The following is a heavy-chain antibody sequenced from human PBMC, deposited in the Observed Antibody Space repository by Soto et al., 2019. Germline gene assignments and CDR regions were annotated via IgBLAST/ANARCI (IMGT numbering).Heavy chain of an antibody. V-gene: IGHV5-51*01. CDR2: IYPGDSDT. CDR3: ARRGNCSGGSCYSKGISHWFDP. Sequence: GESLKISCKGSGYSFTSYWIGWVRQMPGKGLEWMGIIYPGDSDTRYSPSFQGQVTISADKSISTAYLQWSSLKASDTAMYYCARRGNCSGGSCYSKGISHWFDPWGQGTLVTVSS. CDR1: GYSFTSYW. J-gene: IGHJ5*02. D-gene: IGHD2-15*01.